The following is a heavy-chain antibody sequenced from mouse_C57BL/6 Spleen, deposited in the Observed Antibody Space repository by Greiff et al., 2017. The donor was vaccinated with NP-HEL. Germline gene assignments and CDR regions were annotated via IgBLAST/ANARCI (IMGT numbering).Heavy chain of an antibody. CDR3: ARAGGNYTPFAY. V-gene: IGHV1-82*01. CDR2: IYPGDGDT. CDR1: GYAFSSSW. Sequence: VKLLESGPELVKPGASVKISCKASGYAFSSSWMNWVKQRPGKGLEWIGRIYPGDGDTNYNGKFKGKATLTADKSSSTADMQLSSLTSEDSAVYFCARAGGNYTPFAYWGQGTLVTVSA. D-gene: IGHD2-1*01. J-gene: IGHJ3*01.